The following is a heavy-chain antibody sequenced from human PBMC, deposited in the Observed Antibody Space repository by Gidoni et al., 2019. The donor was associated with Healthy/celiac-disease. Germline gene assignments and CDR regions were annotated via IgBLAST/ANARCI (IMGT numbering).Heavy chain of an antibody. CDR3: ARGDEYSSSSGQGLSDY. J-gene: IGHJ4*02. CDR2: ISYDGSNK. V-gene: IGHV3-30-3*01. D-gene: IGHD6-6*01. Sequence: QVQLVESGGGVVQPGRSLRLSCAASGFTFSSYAMHWVRQAPGKGLEWVSVISYDGSNKYYADSVKGRFTISRDNSKNTLYLQMNSLRAEVTAVYYCARGDEYSSSSGQGLSDYWGQGTLVTVSS. CDR1: GFTFSSYA.